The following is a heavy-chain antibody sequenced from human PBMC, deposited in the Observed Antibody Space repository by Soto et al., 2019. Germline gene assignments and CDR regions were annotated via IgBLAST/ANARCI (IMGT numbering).Heavy chain of an antibody. CDR2: ISASGAST. J-gene: IGHJ4*02. CDR1: GFTFSSYA. CDR3: AKDPARPIDY. Sequence: EVQLLESGGGLVQPGGSLRLSCAASGFTFSSYAMTWVRQAPGKGLEWVSAISASGASTYYADSVKGRFTISRDNSKNTLYLQVNSLRAGDAAVYYWAKDPARPIDYWGQGTLVTVSS. V-gene: IGHV3-23*01.